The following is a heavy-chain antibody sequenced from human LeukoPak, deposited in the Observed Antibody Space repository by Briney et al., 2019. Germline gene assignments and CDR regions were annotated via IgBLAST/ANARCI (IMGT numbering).Heavy chain of an antibody. V-gene: IGHV1-18*01. Sequence: ASVKVSCKASGYTFTSYGISWVRQAPGQGLEWRGWISAYKGNTNYAQKLQGRVTMTTDTSTSTAYMELRSLRSDDTAVYYCARVGNYDILTGYYTPFDSWGQGTLVTVSS. CDR1: GYTFTSYG. J-gene: IGHJ4*02. CDR3: ARVGNYDILTGYYTPFDS. CDR2: ISAYKGNT. D-gene: IGHD3-9*01.